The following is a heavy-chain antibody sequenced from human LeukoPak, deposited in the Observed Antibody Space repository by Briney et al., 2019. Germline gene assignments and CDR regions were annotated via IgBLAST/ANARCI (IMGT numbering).Heavy chain of an antibody. Sequence: SETLSLTCTVSGGSISSGDYYWSWIRQPPGKGLEWIGYIYYSGSTYCNPSLKSRVTISVDTSKNQFSLKLSSVTAADTAVYYCARVSGGLARAFDYWGQGTLVTVSS. CDR3: ARVSGGLARAFDY. CDR2: IYYSGST. J-gene: IGHJ4*02. D-gene: IGHD3/OR15-3a*01. V-gene: IGHV4-30-4*01. CDR1: GGSISSGDYY.